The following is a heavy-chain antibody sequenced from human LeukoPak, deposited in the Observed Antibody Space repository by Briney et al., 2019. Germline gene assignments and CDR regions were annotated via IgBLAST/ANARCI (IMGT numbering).Heavy chain of an antibody. Sequence: PGGSLRLSCAASGFTFSSYGMHWVRQAPGKGLEWVAFIRYDGSNKYYADSVKGRFTISGDNSKNTLYLQMNSLRAEDTAVYYCAKGTRGYRTDAFDIWGQGTMVTVSS. V-gene: IGHV3-30*02. J-gene: IGHJ3*02. CDR1: GFTFSSYG. CDR3: AKGTRGYRTDAFDI. CDR2: IRYDGSNK. D-gene: IGHD5-18*01.